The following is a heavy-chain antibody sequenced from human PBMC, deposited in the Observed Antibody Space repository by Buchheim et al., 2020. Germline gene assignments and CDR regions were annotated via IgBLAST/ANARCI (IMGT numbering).Heavy chain of an antibody. D-gene: IGHD3-9*01. CDR1: GGSFSGYY. J-gene: IGHJ4*02. Sequence: QVQLQQWGAGLLKPSETLSLTCAVYGGSFSGYYWSWIRQPPGKGLEWIGEINHSGSTNYNPSLQSRVTISVDTSKNQFSLKLSSVTAADTAVYYCATKYYDILTGYYNFSYWGQGTL. CDR3: ATKYYDILTGYYNFSY. V-gene: IGHV4-34*01. CDR2: INHSGST.